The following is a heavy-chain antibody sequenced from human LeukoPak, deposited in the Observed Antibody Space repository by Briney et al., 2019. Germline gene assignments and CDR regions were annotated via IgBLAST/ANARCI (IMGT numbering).Heavy chain of an antibody. D-gene: IGHD3-3*01. V-gene: IGHV3-23*01. J-gene: IGHJ4*02. CDR2: ISGSGGST. CDR3: SREGENYYDFWSVLTNYHFDY. CDR1: GFTFSSYA. Sequence: GGSLRLSCAASGFTFSSYAMSWVRQAPGKGLEWVSAISGSGGSTYYADSVKGRFTISRDNSKNTLYLQMNSLRAEDTAVYYCSREGENYYDFWSVLTNYHFDYWGQGTLVTVSS.